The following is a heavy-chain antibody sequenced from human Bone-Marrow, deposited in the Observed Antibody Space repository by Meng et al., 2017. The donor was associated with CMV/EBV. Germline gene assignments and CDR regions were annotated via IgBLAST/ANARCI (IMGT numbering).Heavy chain of an antibody. V-gene: IGHV4-59*01. J-gene: IGHJ4*02. D-gene: IGHD4-17*01. CDR1: GGSISSYY. Sequence: GSLRLSCTVSGGSISSYYWSWIRQPPGKGLEWIGYIYYSGSTNYNPSLKSRVTISVGTSKNQFSLKLSSVTAADTAVYYCARARRGDYSGFDYWGQGTLVTVSS. CDR3: ARARRGDYSGFDY. CDR2: IYYSGST.